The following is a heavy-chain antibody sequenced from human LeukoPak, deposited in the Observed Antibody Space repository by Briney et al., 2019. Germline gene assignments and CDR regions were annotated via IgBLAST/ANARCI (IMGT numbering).Heavy chain of an antibody. CDR1: GFTFSSYE. V-gene: IGHV3-48*03. CDR3: AKDSRSLPYCFDF. CDR2: ISRSGSTI. Sequence: PGGSLRLSCAASGFTFSSYEMNWVRQAPGKGLEWVSYISRSGSTIYYADSVKGRFTISRDNAKNSLSLQMNSLRGEDTAVYYCAKDSRSLPYCFDFWGQGTLVTVSS. J-gene: IGHJ4*02.